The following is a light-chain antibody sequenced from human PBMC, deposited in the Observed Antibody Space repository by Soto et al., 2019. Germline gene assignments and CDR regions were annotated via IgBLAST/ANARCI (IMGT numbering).Light chain of an antibody. V-gene: IGLV2-14*03. CDR1: SSDIGGYEY. Sequence: QSALTQPASVSGSPGQSITSSCTGTSSDIGGYEYVSWYQQHPGKAPKLIIYDVSERPSGVANRFSGSKSGYTASLSISGLQPEDEADYYCSSYTSSSTLVFGGGTKLTVL. CDR2: DVS. J-gene: IGLJ2*01. CDR3: SSYTSSSTLV.